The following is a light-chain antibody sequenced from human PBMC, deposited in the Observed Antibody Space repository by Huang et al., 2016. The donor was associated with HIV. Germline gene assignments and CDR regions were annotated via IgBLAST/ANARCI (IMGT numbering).Light chain of an antibody. J-gene: IGKJ1*01. CDR1: QSINNY. CDR2: AAS. V-gene: IGKV1-39*01. CDR3: QQSHSAPQT. Sequence: DIQMTQSPSSLSASVGDRVTITCRASQSINNYLNWYQHKPGKAPKLLIYAASSLQSGVPSRFSGSGSGTEFTRTVSSLQPEDFATYYCQQSHSAPQTFGQGTKVEIK.